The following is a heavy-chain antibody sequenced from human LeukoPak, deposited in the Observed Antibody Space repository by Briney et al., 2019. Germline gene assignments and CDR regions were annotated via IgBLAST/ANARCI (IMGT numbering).Heavy chain of an antibody. Sequence: GGSLRLSCAASGFTFSSYSMNWVRQAPGKGLEWVSYISSSSTIYYADSVKGRFTISRDNAKNSLYLQMNSLRAEDTAVYYCARGVSYYYYMDVWGKGTTVTVSS. V-gene: IGHV3-48*01. CDR1: GFTFSSYS. CDR3: ARGVSYYYYMDV. J-gene: IGHJ6*03. CDR2: ISSSSTI.